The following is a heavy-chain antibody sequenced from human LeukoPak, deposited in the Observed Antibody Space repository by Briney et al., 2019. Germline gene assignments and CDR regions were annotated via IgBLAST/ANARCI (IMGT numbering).Heavy chain of an antibody. V-gene: IGHV3-53*01. CDR2: IYSGGST. CDR1: GFTVSSNY. D-gene: IGHD3-22*01. J-gene: IGHJ3*02. Sequence: GGSLRLSCAASGFTVSSNYMSWVRQAPGKGLEWVSVIYSGGSTYYADSVKGRFTISRDNSKNTLYLQMNSLRAEDTAVYYCASRDYYDSSGYNDAFDIWGQGTMVTVSS. CDR3: ASRDYYDSSGYNDAFDI.